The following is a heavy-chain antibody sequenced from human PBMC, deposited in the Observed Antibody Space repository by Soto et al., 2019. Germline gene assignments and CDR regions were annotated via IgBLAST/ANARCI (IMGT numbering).Heavy chain of an antibody. Sequence: PWGSLRLSCAASGFTFSSYWMHWVRQAPGKGLVWVSRINSDGSSTSYADSVKGRFTISRDNAKNTLYLQMNSLRAEDTAVYYCASQHYDILTGYQPYYFDYWGQGTLVTVSS. CDR2: INSDGSST. J-gene: IGHJ4*02. D-gene: IGHD3-9*01. V-gene: IGHV3-74*01. CDR1: GFTFSSYW. CDR3: ASQHYDILTGYQPYYFDY.